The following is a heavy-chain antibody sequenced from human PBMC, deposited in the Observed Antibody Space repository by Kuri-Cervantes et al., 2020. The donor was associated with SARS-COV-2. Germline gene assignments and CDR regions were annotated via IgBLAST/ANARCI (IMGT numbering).Heavy chain of an antibody. V-gene: IGHV1-8*01. CDR1: ETTFPNYD. Sequence: ASVKVSCKTPETTFPNYDINWVRQATGRGLEWMGMVKTNSGNTLYAQIFQGRVTMTRDTSTTTAYMELRSLRSDDTAVYYCAVGTVHYFDYWGQGTLVTVSS. CDR2: VKTNSGNT. D-gene: IGHD1-26*01. CDR3: AVGTVHYFDY. J-gene: IGHJ4*02.